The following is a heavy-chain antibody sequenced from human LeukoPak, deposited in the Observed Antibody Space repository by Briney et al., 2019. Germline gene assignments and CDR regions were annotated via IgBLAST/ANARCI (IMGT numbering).Heavy chain of an antibody. V-gene: IGHV1-2*02. CDR1: GYTFTGYY. CDR3: ARVEVVPAAKFDY. Sequence: ASVKVSCKASGYTFTGYYMHWVRQAPGQGLEWMGWINPNSCGTNYAQKFQGRVTMTRDTSISTAYMELSRLRSDDTAVYYCARVEVVPAAKFDYWGQGTLVTVSS. J-gene: IGHJ4*02. D-gene: IGHD2-2*01. CDR2: INPNSCGT.